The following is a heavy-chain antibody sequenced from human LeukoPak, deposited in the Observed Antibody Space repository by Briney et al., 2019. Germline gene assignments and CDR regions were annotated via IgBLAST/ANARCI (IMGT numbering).Heavy chain of an antibody. Sequence: GGSLRLSCAASGFTFSSYWMGWVRQAPGKGLEWVANIKQDGSEKYYVDSVKGRFTISRDNAKNSLYLQMNSLRAEDTAVYYCARDQSGGSFDYWGQGTLVTVSS. CDR2: IKQDGSEK. D-gene: IGHD1-26*01. V-gene: IGHV3-7*01. J-gene: IGHJ4*02. CDR1: GFTFSSYW. CDR3: ARDQSGGSFDY.